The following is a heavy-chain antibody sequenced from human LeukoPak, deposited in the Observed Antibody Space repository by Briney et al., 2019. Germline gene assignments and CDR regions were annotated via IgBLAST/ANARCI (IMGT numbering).Heavy chain of an antibody. CDR3: ARDRPQYCTNGVCYDAFDI. D-gene: IGHD2-8*01. CDR1: GFTFSSYA. J-gene: IGHJ3*02. Sequence: SGGSLRLSCAASGFTFSSYAMSWVRQAPGKGLEWVSGIGGSGGIRNYGDSVKGRFTISRDNSKNTLYLQMNSLRAEDTAVYYCARDRPQYCTNGVCYDAFDIWGQGTMVTVSS. CDR2: IGGSGGIR. V-gene: IGHV3-23*01.